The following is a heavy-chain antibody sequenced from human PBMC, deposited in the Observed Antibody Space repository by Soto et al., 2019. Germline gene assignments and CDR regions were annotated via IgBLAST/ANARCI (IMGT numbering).Heavy chain of an antibody. V-gene: IGHV3-30-3*01. CDR2: ISFDGSDT. J-gene: IGHJ4*02. Sequence: GGSLRLSCGASGFAFSTYPMHWVRQAPGKGLDWVAVISFDGSDTYYADSVKGRFTISRDNSRNTLYLQMNSLRAEDTAVYYCARVGVSSASYSFYFDYWGRGTLVTV. CDR1: GFAFSTYP. CDR3: ARVGVSSASYSFYFDY. D-gene: IGHD3-10*01.